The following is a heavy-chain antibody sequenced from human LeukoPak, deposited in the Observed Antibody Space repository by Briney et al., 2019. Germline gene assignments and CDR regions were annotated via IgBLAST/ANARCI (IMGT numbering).Heavy chain of an antibody. CDR3: AKDFWSSSPLDYFDY. D-gene: IGHD6-13*01. CDR2: INSDGSST. V-gene: IGHV3-74*01. CDR1: GFTFSSYW. Sequence: PGGSLRLSCAASGFTFSSYWMHWVRQAPGKGLVWVSRINSDGSSTSYADSVKGRFTISRDNSKNTLYLQMNSLRAEDTAVYYCAKDFWSSSPLDYFDYWGQGTLVTVSS. J-gene: IGHJ4*02.